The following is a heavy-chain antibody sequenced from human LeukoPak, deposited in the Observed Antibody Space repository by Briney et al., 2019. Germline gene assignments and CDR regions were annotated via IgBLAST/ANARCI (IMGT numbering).Heavy chain of an antibody. D-gene: IGHD1-26*01. Sequence: SETLSLTCAVSGGSISSGNFYWTWIRQPAGKGLEWIGRIYTSGSTNYNPSLKSRVTISVDTSKNQFSLELSSVTAADTAVYYCARAEGGNYFDYWGQGTLVTVSS. CDR1: GGSISSGNFY. J-gene: IGHJ4*02. CDR3: ARAEGGNYFDY. CDR2: IYTSGST. V-gene: IGHV4-61*02.